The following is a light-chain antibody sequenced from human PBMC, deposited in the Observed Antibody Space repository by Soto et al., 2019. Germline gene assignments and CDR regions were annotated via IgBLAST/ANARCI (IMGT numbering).Light chain of an antibody. J-gene: IGKJ1*01. CDR1: EVRTNR. V-gene: IGKV1-5*01. Sequence: DIQMTQSPSTLSASVGDRVTITCRASEVRTNRLAWYQQKPGKAPKVLIYDASNLESGVPSRFSGSRSGTEFILTISSLQPDDFATYYCQHYGGIWTFGQGTKVDFK. CDR3: QHYGGIWT. CDR2: DAS.